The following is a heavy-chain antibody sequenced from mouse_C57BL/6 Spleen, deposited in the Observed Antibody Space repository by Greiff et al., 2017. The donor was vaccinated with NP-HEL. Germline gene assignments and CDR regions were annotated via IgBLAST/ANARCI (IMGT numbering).Heavy chain of an antibody. D-gene: IGHD2-3*01. J-gene: IGHJ3*01. Sequence: QVQLQQPGAELVKPGASVKLSCKASGYTFTSYWMQWVKQRPGQGLEWIGEIDPSDSYTNYNQKFKGKATLTVDTSSSTAYMQLSSLTSEDSAVYYCARREVYDGYYAWFAYWGQGTLVTVSA. CDR1: GYTFTSYW. V-gene: IGHV1-50*01. CDR2: IDPSDSYT. CDR3: ARREVYDGYYAWFAY.